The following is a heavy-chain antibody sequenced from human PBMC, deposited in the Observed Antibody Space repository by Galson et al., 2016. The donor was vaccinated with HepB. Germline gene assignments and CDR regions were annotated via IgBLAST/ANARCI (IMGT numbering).Heavy chain of an antibody. CDR1: GFSFTNYA. V-gene: IGHV3-23*01. CDR2: LSGSSSNT. D-gene: IGHD3-22*01. CDR3: AKEEFFYDASGPIDH. J-gene: IGHJ4*02. Sequence: SLRLSCAASGFSFTNYAMSWVRQAPGKGLEWVSALSGSSSNTYQPDSVKGRFTISRDNSKNTLFLHRNSLRAKDTAIYYCAKEEFFYDASGPIDHWGQGTLVTVSS.